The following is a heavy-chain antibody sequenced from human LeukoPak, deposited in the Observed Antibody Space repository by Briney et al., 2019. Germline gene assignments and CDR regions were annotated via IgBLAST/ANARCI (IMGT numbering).Heavy chain of an antibody. CDR3: AKEDYRDHTTGFDS. CDR1: GFTFSSYP. V-gene: IGHV3-23*01. J-gene: IGHJ5*01. D-gene: IGHD4-17*01. CDR2: ITSSGGT. Sequence: GGSLRLSCAASGFTFSSYPVSWVRQAPGRGLEWVSAITSSGGTYYIPSVRGRFIVSRDNSRNTLYLQMNGLTAEDTAIYYCAKEDYRDHTTGFDSWGQGTLVTVSS.